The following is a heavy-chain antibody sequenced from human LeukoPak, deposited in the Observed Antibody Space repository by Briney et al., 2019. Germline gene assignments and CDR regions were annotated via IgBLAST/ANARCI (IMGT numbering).Heavy chain of an antibody. CDR2: IYPSDSDT. V-gene: IGHV5-51*01. CDR1: GYTFTSNW. CDR3: ARRDYGGHAAYFDY. Sequence: GESLKISCKGYGYTFTSNWIGWVRQMPGKGLEGMGIIYPSDSDTVYSPSFQGQRIMSVDKSISTTYLQWSSLKASDTAIYFCARRDYGGHAAYFDYWGQGTLVTVSS. D-gene: IGHD4-23*01. J-gene: IGHJ4*02.